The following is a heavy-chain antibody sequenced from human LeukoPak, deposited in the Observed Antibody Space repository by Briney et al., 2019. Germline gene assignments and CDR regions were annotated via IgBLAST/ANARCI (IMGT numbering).Heavy chain of an antibody. J-gene: IGHJ3*02. CDR1: GFTFSSYA. V-gene: IGHV3-23*01. CDR3: AKGGSCTVTSFDAFDI. D-gene: IGHD4-17*01. CDR2: ISGSGGST. Sequence: PGGSLRLSCAASGFTFSSYAMSWVRQAPGKGLEWVSGISGSGGSTYYADSVKGRITISRDNSKNTLYLQMNSLRAEDTAVYYCAKGGSCTVTSFDAFDIWGQGTMVTVSS.